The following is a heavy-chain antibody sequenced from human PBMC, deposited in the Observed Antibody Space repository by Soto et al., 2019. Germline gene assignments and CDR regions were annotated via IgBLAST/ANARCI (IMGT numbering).Heavy chain of an antibody. V-gene: IGHV1-69*13. CDR1: GGTFSSYA. CDR2: IIPIFGTA. D-gene: IGHD3-16*01. CDR3: ARAYDYVWGSYRSNSYYFDY. Sequence: SVKVSCKASGGTFSSYAISWVRQAPGQGLEWMGGIIPIFGTANYAQKFQGRVTITADESTSTAYMELSSLRSEDTAVYYCARAYDYVWGSYRSNSYYFDYWGQGTLVTVSS. J-gene: IGHJ4*02.